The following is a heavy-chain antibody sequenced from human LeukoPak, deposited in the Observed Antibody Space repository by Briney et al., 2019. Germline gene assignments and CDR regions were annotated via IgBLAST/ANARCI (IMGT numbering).Heavy chain of an antibody. CDR3: ARGDPSGMDV. CDR1: GGSISSGGYS. V-gene: IGHV4-30-2*01. CDR2: IYHSGST. J-gene: IGHJ6*02. Sequence: SETLPLTCAVSGGSISSGGYSWSWIRQPPGKGLEWIGYIYHSGSTYYNPSLKSRVTISVDRSKNQFSLRLSSVTAADTAVYYCARGDPSGMDVWGQGTTVTVSS. D-gene: IGHD2-21*02.